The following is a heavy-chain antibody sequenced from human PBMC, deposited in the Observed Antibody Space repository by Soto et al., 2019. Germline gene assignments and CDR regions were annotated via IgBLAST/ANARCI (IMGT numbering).Heavy chain of an antibody. D-gene: IGHD1-7*01. V-gene: IGHV4-4*07. CDR2: IYATGTT. CDR1: GASISGFY. Sequence: QVQLQESGPGLVKPSETLSLTCTVSGASISGFYWSWIRKSAGKGLEWIGRIYATGTTDYNPSLKSRVMMSVDTSKKQCSLKLRSVTAADTAVYYCVRDGTTTLRDWCDPWGQGISVTVSS. CDR3: VRDGTTTLRDWCDP. J-gene: IGHJ5*02.